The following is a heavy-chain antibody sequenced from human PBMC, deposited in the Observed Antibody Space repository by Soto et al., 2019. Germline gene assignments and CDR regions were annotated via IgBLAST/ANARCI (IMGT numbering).Heavy chain of an antibody. J-gene: IGHJ6*02. CDR3: AKDMIRLAADVAGTYYYYGMDV. V-gene: IGHV3-23*01. Sequence: HPGGSLRLSCAASGFTFSANAMSWVRQAPGKGLEWVSGVSGSATYYADSVKGRFTISRDNSKNTLYLQMNSLRAGDTAVYYCAKDMIRLAADVAGTYYYYGMDVWGQGTTVTVS. D-gene: IGHD6-13*01. CDR2: VSGSAT. CDR1: GFTFSANA.